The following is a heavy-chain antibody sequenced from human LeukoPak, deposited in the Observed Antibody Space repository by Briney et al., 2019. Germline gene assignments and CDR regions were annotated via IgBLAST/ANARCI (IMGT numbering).Heavy chain of an antibody. Sequence: SVKVSCKASGGTFSSYAISWVRQAPGQGLEWMGGIIPIFGTANYAQKFQGRVTITADKSTSTAYMELSSLRSEDTAVYYCARGGPIVVVPAYYMDVWGKGTTVTVSS. CDR3: ARGGPIVVVPAYYMDV. V-gene: IGHV1-69*06. CDR1: GGTFSSYA. J-gene: IGHJ6*03. D-gene: IGHD2-2*01. CDR2: IIPIFGTA.